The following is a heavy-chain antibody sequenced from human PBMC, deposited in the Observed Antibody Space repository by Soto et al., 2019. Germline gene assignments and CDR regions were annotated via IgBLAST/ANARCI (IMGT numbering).Heavy chain of an antibody. V-gene: IGHV3-9*01. D-gene: IGHD4-17*01. Sequence: EGQRVESGGGLVQPGRSLRLSWAASGFTFDDYATHWVRQAPGKGLEWVSGISWHSGSIGYADSVKGRFTISRDNAKNSLSLQMNSLRAEDTALYYCARSPEIHDYGDYXDYYGMAVWGQGTTVTVSS. CDR2: ISWHSGSI. J-gene: IGHJ6*02. CDR1: GFTFDDYA. CDR3: ARSPEIHDYGDYXDYYGMAV.